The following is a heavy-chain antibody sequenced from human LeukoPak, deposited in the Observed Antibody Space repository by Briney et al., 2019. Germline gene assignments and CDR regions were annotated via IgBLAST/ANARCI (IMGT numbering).Heavy chain of an antibody. CDR2: ISYDGSNK. V-gene: IGHV3-30*01. D-gene: IGHD3-3*01. CDR1: GFTFSSYA. Sequence: PGGSLRLSCAASGFTFSSYAMHWVRQAPGKGLEWVAVISYDGSNKYYADSVKGRFTISRDNSKNTLYLQMNSLRAEDTAVYYCARAYDFWSGPLDYWGQGTLVTVSS. J-gene: IGHJ4*02. CDR3: ARAYDFWSGPLDY.